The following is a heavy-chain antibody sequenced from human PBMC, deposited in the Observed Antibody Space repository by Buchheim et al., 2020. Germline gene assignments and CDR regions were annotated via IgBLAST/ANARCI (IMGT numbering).Heavy chain of an antibody. CDR1: GGSFSGYY. CDR3: AGGCGREEAGYSSSDWFDP. J-gene: IGHJ5*02. D-gene: IGHD6-13*01. V-gene: IGHV4-34*01. Sequence: QVQLQQWGAGLLKPSETLSLTCAVYGGSFSGYYWSWIRQPPGKGLEWIGEINHSGSTNYNPSLKSRVTISVDTSKNQFSLKLSSVTAADTAVYYCAGGCGREEAGYSSSDWFDPWGQGTL. CDR2: INHSGST.